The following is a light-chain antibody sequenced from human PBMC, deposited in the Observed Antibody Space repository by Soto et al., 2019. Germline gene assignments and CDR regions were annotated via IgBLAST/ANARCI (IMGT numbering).Light chain of an antibody. Sequence: DIQLTQSPSFLSASVGDRVTITCRASQGISSHLAWYQQKPGKAPKLLIYAASTLQSGVPSRFSGSGSGTEFTLTISSLQPEAFATYYCQQLNSYPITVGQGTRLEIK. CDR1: QGISSH. CDR3: QQLNSYPIT. V-gene: IGKV1-9*01. J-gene: IGKJ5*01. CDR2: AAS.